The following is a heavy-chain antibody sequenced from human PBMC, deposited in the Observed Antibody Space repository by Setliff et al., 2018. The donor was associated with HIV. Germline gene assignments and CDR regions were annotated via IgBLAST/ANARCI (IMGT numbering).Heavy chain of an antibody. CDR3: MRGRSITIFGVAYFDF. Sequence: SGTLSLTCAVSGYSISTAYYWGWIRQPPGKGLEWIGSVYHSGTTYYNPSLKSRVTISVYMSNNQFSLKVTSVTAADTAVYYCMRGRSITIFGVAYFDFWGQGTQVTVSS. J-gene: IGHJ4*02. CDR2: VYHSGTT. CDR1: GYSISTAYY. V-gene: IGHV4-38-2*01. D-gene: IGHD3-3*01.